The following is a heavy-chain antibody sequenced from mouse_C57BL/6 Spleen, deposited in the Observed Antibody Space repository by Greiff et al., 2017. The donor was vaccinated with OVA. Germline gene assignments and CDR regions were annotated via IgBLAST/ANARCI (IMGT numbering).Heavy chain of an antibody. CDR1: GYTFTSYW. CDR3: ARRVVYYGSSYFDY. V-gene: IGHV1-55*01. Sequence: QVQLQQPGAELVKPGASVKMSCKASGYTFTSYWITWVKQRPGQGLEWIGDIYPGSGSTNYNEKFKSKATLTVDTSSSTAYMQLSSLTSEDSAVYYCARRVVYYGSSYFDYWGQGTTLTVSS. J-gene: IGHJ2*01. CDR2: IYPGSGST. D-gene: IGHD1-1*01.